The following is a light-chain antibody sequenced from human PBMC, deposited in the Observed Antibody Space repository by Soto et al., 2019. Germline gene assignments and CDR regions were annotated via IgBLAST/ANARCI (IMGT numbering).Light chain of an antibody. CDR2: GTS. V-gene: IGKV1-17*01. CDR1: QCIRNN. Sequence: IQMTQSPASLFTLFGGTVTSTCLASQCIRNNLGWYQEKPGKAPKRLIYGTSNLEYGAPARFSGSGSGTEFTLTITSLQPEDFATYYCLQHDTYPRTFGQGTRVDI. J-gene: IGKJ1*01. CDR3: LQHDTYPRT.